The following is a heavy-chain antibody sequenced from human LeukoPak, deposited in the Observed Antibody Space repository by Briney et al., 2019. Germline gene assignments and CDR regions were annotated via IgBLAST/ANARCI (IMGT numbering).Heavy chain of an antibody. V-gene: IGHV3-30*02. CDR1: GFTFRNYG. D-gene: IGHD3-16*01. CDR3: VKGLDYHMDV. CDR2: IRYDGTDK. J-gene: IGHJ6*03. Sequence: GGSLRLPCEASGFTFRNYGMHWVRQGPGKGLEWVAFIRYDGTDKFYADSVTGRFSISRDNPKNTLFLQMNSLRAEDTAVYYCVKGLDYHMDVWGKGTTVSLSS.